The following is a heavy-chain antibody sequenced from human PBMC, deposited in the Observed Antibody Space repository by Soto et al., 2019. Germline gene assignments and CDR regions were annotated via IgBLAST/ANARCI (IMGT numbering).Heavy chain of an antibody. CDR1: GGSFSGYY. CDR2: INHSGST. J-gene: IGHJ5*02. D-gene: IGHD3-10*01. CDR3: ARGRLHYYGSGSYWFDP. V-gene: IGHV4-34*01. Sequence: QVQLQQWGAGLLKPSETLSLTCAVYGGSFSGYYWSWIRQPPGKGLEWIGEINHSGSTNYNPSLKSRVTISVDTSKNQFSLKLSSVTAADTAVYSCARGRLHYYGSGSYWFDPWGQGTLVTVSS.